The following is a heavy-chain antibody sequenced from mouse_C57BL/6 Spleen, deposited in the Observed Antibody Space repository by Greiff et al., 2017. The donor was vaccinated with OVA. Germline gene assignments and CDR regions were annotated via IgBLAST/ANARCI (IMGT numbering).Heavy chain of an antibody. Sequence: VHLVESGAELVRPGASVTLSCKASGYTFTDYEMHWVKQTPVHGLEWIGAIDPETGGTAYNQKFKGKAILTADKSSSTAYMELRSLTSEDSAVYYCTRSDDYGPWGQGTTLTVSS. CDR2: IDPETGGT. V-gene: IGHV1-15*01. CDR1: GYTFTDYE. CDR3: TRSDDYGP. J-gene: IGHJ2*01. D-gene: IGHD2-4*01.